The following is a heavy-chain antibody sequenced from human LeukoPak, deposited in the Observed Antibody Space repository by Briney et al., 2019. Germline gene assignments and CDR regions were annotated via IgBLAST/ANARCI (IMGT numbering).Heavy chain of an antibody. V-gene: IGHV1-18*01. CDR3: ASYPRSVSTPPFDY. J-gene: IGHJ4*02. Sequence: ASVKVSCKASGYTFTSYGISWVRQAPGQGLEWMGWISAYNGNTNYAQKLQGRVTMTTDTSTSTACMELRSLRSDDTAVYYCASYPRSVSTPPFDYWGQGTLVTVSS. CDR1: GYTFTSYG. D-gene: IGHD2-2*01. CDR2: ISAYNGNT.